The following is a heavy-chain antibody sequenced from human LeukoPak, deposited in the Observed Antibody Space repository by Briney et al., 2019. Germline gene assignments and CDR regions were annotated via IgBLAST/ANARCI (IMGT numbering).Heavy chain of an antibody. CDR3: ARDRTRSFYLDY. V-gene: IGHV3-53*01. Sequence: PGGSLRLSCAASGFTVSSNYMSWVRQAPGKGLEWVSVIYSGGSTYYADSVKGRFTISRNNAKNSLYLQMNSLRVEDTAVYYCARDRTRSFYLDYWGQGTLVTVSS. CDR2: IYSGGST. D-gene: IGHD2-2*01. J-gene: IGHJ4*02. CDR1: GFTVSSNY.